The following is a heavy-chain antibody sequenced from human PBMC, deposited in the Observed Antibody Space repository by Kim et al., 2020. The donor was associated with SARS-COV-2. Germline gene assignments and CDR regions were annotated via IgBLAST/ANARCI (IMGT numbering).Heavy chain of an antibody. CDR2: FDPEDGET. D-gene: IGHD6-13*01. CDR3: ATALGIAAAGNTPHNYYYYYGMDV. Sequence: ASVKVSCKVSGYTLTELSMHWVRQAPGKGLEWMGGFDPEDGETIYAQKFQGRVTMTEDTSTDTAYMELSSLTSEDTAVYYCATALGIAAAGNTPHNYYYYYGMDVWGQVTTVTVSS. CDR1: GYTLTELS. V-gene: IGHV1-24*01. J-gene: IGHJ6*02.